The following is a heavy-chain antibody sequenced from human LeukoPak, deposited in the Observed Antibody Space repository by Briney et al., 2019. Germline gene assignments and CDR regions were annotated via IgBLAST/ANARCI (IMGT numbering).Heavy chain of an antibody. V-gene: IGHV4-61*01. Sequence: PTETLSLTCTVPGRSVSSGIYYSCWIRQPPGKGLEWIGGSTNYNPSLKSRVTISVDTSKNQFSLKLNSVTAADTAVYYCARADLRAVDYWGQGTLVTVSS. CDR2: GST. CDR1: GRSVSSGIYY. J-gene: IGHJ4*02. CDR3: ARADLRAVDY.